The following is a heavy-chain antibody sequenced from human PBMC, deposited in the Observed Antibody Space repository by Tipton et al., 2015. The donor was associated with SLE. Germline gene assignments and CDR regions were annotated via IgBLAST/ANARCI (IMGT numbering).Heavy chain of an antibody. V-gene: IGHV4-4*07. J-gene: IGHJ4*02. D-gene: IGHD3-3*01. CDR2: IYTSGST. Sequence: TLSLTCTVSGGSISSLHWSWIRPPAGKGLEWIGRIYTSGSTKYNPSLKSRVTMSVDTSKNRFSLKLSSVTAADTAVYYCARSAIFGVIMGGYFDYWGQGTLVTVSS. CDR3: ARSAIFGVIMGGYFDY. CDR1: GGSISSLH.